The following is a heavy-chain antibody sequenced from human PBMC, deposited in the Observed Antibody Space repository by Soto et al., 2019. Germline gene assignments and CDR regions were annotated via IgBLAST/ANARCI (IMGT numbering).Heavy chain of an antibody. Sequence: EVQLLESGGGLVQPGGSLRLSCAASGFTFSSYAMSWVRQAPGKGLEWVSAISGSGGSTYYADSVKGRFTISRDNSKNTLYLQMNSLRAEDTAVYYCAKDRSSFLYCSSTSGYWGLDYWGQGTLVTVSS. J-gene: IGHJ4*02. CDR3: AKDRSSFLYCSSTSGYWGLDY. CDR2: ISGSGGST. V-gene: IGHV3-23*01. D-gene: IGHD2-2*01. CDR1: GFTFSSYA.